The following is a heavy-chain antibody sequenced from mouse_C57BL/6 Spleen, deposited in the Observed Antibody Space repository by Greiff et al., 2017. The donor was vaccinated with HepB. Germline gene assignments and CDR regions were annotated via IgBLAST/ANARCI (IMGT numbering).Heavy chain of an antibody. V-gene: IGHV1-58*01. Sequence: VQLKESGAELVRPGSSVKMSCKTSGYTFTSYGINWVKQRPGQGLEWVGYIYIGNGYTEYNEKFKGKATLTSDTSSSTAYMQLSSLTSEDSAIYFCARSDYYGSSPLDYWGQGTTLTVSS. CDR2: IYIGNGYT. CDR1: GYTFTSYG. D-gene: IGHD1-1*01. J-gene: IGHJ2*01. CDR3: ARSDYYGSSPLDY.